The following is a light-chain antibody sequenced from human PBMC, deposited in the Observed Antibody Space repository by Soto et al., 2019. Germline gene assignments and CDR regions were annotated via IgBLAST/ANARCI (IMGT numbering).Light chain of an antibody. CDR1: QSISSS. V-gene: IGKV3-11*01. CDR3: QQRSSWIT. J-gene: IGKJ5*01. CDR2: DAS. Sequence: IVLTQSPITLSLWPGETAVLSCRASQSISSSLSWYQQRPGQAPRLLIYDASNRAPRIPARFSGSGSGTVFTLTISSLEPEDFALYYCQQRSSWITFGQGTRLAIE.